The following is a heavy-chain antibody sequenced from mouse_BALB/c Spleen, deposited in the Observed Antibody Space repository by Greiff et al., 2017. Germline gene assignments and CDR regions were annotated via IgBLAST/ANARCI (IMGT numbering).Heavy chain of an antibody. CDR1: GFTFSSYA. CDR2: ISSGGST. V-gene: IGHV5-6-5*01. CDR3: ARRDDYDWFAY. D-gene: IGHD2-4*01. J-gene: IGHJ3*01. Sequence: EVQLQESGGGLVKPGGSLKLSCAASGFTFSSYAMSWVRQTPEKRLEWVASISSGGSTYYPDSVKGRFTISRDNARNILYLQMSSLRSEDTAMYYCARRDDYDWFAYWGQGTLVTVSA.